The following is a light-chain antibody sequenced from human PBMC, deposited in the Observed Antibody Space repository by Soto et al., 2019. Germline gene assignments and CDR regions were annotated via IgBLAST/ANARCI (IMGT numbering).Light chain of an antibody. J-gene: IGLJ3*02. Sequence: QSVLTQPPSASGTPGQRVTISCSGSSSNIGSHYVYWYQQLPGTAPQLLIYKNNQRPSGVPDRLSGSKSGTSASLAISGLRSEDEADYYCAAWDDSLSGEVFGGGTKVTVL. CDR1: SSNIGSHY. CDR2: KNN. CDR3: AAWDDSLSGEV. V-gene: IGLV1-47*01.